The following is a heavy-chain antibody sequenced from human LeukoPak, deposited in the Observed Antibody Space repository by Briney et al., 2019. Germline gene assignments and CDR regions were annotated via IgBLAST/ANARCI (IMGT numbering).Heavy chain of an antibody. V-gene: IGHV3-15*01. CDR2: IKSKTDGGTT. Sequence: KAGGSLRLSCAASGFTFSNAWMSWVRQAPGKGLEWVGRIKSKTDGGTTDYAAPVKGRFTISRDDSKNTLYLQMNSLKTEDTAVYYCTTDLHYDYVWGSYRYFDYWGQGTLVTVSS. D-gene: IGHD3-16*02. CDR3: TTDLHYDYVWGSYRYFDY. CDR1: GFTFSNAW. J-gene: IGHJ4*02.